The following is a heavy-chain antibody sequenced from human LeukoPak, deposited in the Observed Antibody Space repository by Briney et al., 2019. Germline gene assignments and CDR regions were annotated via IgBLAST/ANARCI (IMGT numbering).Heavy chain of an antibody. V-gene: IGHV3-7*01. Sequence: GGSLRLSCAASGFTFSSYWMSWVRQAPGKGLEWVANIKQDGSEKYYVDSVKGRFTISRDNAKNSLYLQMNSLRAEDTGVYYCAREGPYGDWGQGFDYWGQGTLVTVAS. D-gene: IGHD4-17*01. CDR2: IKQDGSEK. CDR1: GFTFSSYW. J-gene: IGHJ4*02. CDR3: AREGPYGDWGQGFDY.